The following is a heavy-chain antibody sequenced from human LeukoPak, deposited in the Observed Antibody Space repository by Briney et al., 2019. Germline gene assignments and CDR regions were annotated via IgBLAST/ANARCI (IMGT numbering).Heavy chain of an antibody. CDR3: TRGVVVVPAAIYEFWAPRHMDV. CDR1: GFTFGDYA. J-gene: IGHJ6*03. Sequence: GGSLRLSCTASGFTFGDYAMSWFRQAPGKGLEWVGFIRSKAYGGTTEYAASVKGRFTISRDDSKSIAYLQMNSLKTEDTAVYYCTRGVVVVPAAIYEFWAPRHMDVWGKGTTVTVSS. CDR2: IRSKAYGGTT. D-gene: IGHD2-2*01. V-gene: IGHV3-49*03.